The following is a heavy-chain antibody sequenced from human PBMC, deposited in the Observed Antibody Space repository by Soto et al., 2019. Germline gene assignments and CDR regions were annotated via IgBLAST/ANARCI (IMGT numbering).Heavy chain of an antibody. CDR2: IYSGGAT. V-gene: IGHV3-53*01. J-gene: IGHJ2*01. CDR1: GFTVTNKY. D-gene: IGHD4-17*01. Sequence: EVQLVESEGNLIQPVGSLRLSCAASGFTVTNKYMTWVRQAPGKGLEWVSLIYSGGATSYADSVKGRFTISRDNSKDILYLQVNSLRAEDTAVYYCARVDYGDYGWYFDLWGRGTLVTVSS. CDR3: ARVDYGDYGWYFDL.